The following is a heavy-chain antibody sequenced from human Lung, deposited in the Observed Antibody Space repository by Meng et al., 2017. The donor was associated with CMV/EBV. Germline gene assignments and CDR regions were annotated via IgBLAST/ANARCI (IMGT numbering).Heavy chain of an antibody. CDR1: GYTFTHHG. J-gene: IGHJ4*02. Sequence: QLQPLQAGAEGKKPWASVRVSCKASGYTFTHHGISWIRQAPGQGLEWMGWISRYNGDTNYAQKFQGRVTMTTDTSTSTAYMDLRSLRSDDTAVYYCARDPSNTSGRYAYFDYWGQGTLVTVSS. V-gene: IGHV1-18*01. CDR2: ISRYNGDT. CDR3: ARDPSNTSGRYAYFDY. D-gene: IGHD6-19*01.